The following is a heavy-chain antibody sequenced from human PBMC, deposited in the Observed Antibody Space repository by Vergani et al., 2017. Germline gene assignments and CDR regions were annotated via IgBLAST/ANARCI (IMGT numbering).Heavy chain of an antibody. CDR3: STYNVGASFS. J-gene: IGHJ4*02. V-gene: IGHV3-30*02. Sequence: QVQLVESGGGVVQPGGSLRLSCGASGFTFSNYGMHWVRQAPGKGLEWVTFIRYDGSNTYYADSVKGRFTISRDNSKNTLFLQMNSLRPEDTATYYCSTYNVGASFSWGPGTRVTVSS. CDR1: GFTFSNYG. D-gene: IGHD5-24*01. CDR2: IRYDGSNT.